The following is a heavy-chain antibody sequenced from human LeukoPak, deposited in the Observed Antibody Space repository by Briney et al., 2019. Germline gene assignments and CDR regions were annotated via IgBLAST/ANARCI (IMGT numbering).Heavy chain of an antibody. V-gene: IGHV3-33*01. J-gene: IGHJ6*03. D-gene: IGHD2-8*01. Sequence: PGTSLRLSCAASGFYLGNHGMHWVRQAPGKGLEWVAIIYSDGVNKYCADSVKGRFTISRDTSKNTLFLEMESLTTEDTAVYYCARHRASVFEGYMDVWGKGGTVSVSS. CDR1: GFYLGNHG. CDR3: ARHRASVFEGYMDV. CDR2: IYSDGVNK.